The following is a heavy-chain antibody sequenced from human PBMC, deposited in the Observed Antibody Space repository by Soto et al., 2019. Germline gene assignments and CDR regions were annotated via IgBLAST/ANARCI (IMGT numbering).Heavy chain of an antibody. J-gene: IGHJ5*02. CDR3: ARRARFSGCLYTLDS. CDR1: GFTFSSFA. CDR2: ISGSGGST. D-gene: IGHD6-25*01. Sequence: GGSLRLSCAASGFTFSSFAMSWVRQAPGKGLDWVSAISGSGGSTYYADSVRGRFSVYKDKSRNTLYLQMDNLRVEDTAIYRLARRARFSGCLYTLDSWGQGTLVTVSS. V-gene: IGHV3-23*01.